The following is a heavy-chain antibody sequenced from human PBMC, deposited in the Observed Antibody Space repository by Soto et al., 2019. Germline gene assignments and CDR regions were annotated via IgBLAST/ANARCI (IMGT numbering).Heavy chain of an antibody. CDR1: RFTFSSYA. V-gene: IGHV3-23*01. CDR2: ITGSGGST. J-gene: IGHJ6*02. Sequence: GGSLRLSCAASRFTFSSYAVSWVRQAPGRGLGWVSAITGSGGSTFYADSVKGRFTISRDNSKNTLYLQMNALRAEDTAVYYCAKRMSTITPKTPTYYYGMDVWGQGTTVTVSS. CDR3: AKRMSTITPKTPTYYYGMDV. D-gene: IGHD5-12*01.